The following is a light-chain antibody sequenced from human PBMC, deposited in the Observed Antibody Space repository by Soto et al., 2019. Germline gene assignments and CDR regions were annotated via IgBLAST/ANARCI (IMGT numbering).Light chain of an antibody. CDR2: DAS. J-gene: IGKJ1*01. Sequence: EIVLTQSPDTLYLSPGERATLSCLASQSVSSYFAWYQHKPGQAPRLLIYDASNRATGIPSRFSGSGSGTDFTITISSLEPEDFAVYYCPQRRNWPLTFGQGTKVEIK. CDR3: PQRRNWPLT. CDR1: QSVSSY. V-gene: IGKV3-11*01.